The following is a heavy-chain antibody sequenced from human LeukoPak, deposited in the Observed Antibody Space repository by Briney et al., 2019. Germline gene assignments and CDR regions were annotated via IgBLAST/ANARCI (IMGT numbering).Heavy chain of an antibody. CDR1: GYTFTGYY. V-gene: IGHV1-2*02. J-gene: IGHJ4*02. D-gene: IGHD2-15*01. CDR3: ARDGVCSGGDCYSFFGY. CDR2: INPNSGGT. Sequence: ASVKVSCKASGYTFTGYYIHWVRQAPGQGLEWMGWINPNSGGTNYAQKFQGRVTMTRDTSISTAYMDLSRLRSDDTAFYYCARDGVCSGGDCYSFFGYWGQGTLVTVSS.